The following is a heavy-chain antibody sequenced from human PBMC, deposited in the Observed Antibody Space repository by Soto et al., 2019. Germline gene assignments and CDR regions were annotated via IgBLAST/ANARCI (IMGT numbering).Heavy chain of an antibody. Sequence: EVQLLESGGGLVQPGGSLRLSCAASGFTFSTYAMNWVRQAPGKALEWVSSISGSGDNTYYADSVKGRFTISRDNSKNTLYVQMNSLRVEDTAVYYCAKSPYAAGSFSPSALDYWGQGTLVTVSS. CDR3: AKSPYAAGSFSPSALDY. D-gene: IGHD3-10*01. CDR2: ISGSGDNT. CDR1: GFTFSTYA. J-gene: IGHJ4*02. V-gene: IGHV3-23*01.